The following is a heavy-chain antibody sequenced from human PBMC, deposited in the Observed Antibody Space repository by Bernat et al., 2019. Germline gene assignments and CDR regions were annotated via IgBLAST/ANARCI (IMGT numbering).Heavy chain of an antibody. CDR3: ARDGYYNSVDY. Sequence: EVQLVGFGGGLVQPGGSLRLSCAASGFTFSNYWMHWIRQAPGKGLMWISRINGDGDGTNYADSVKSRFTISRDNAKYTLYLQMNSLRVEDTAVYYWARDGYYNSVDYWGQGILVIVSS. CDR2: INGDGDGT. D-gene: IGHD3-10*01. CDR1: GFTFSNYW. V-gene: IGHV3-74*01. J-gene: IGHJ4*02.